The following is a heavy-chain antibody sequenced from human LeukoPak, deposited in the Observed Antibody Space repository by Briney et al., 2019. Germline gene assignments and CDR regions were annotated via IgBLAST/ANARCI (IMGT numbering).Heavy chain of an antibody. CDR2: IYYSGST. CDR1: GGSISSSSYY. Sequence: SETLPLTCTVSGGSISSSSYYWGWIRQPPGKGLEWIGSIYYSGSTYYNPSLKSRVTISVDTSKNQFSLKLSSVTAADTAVYYCVRTDTYYDFWSGYHNYYMDVWGKGTTVTVSS. J-gene: IGHJ6*03. V-gene: IGHV4-39*07. D-gene: IGHD3-3*01. CDR3: VRTDTYYDFWSGYHNYYMDV.